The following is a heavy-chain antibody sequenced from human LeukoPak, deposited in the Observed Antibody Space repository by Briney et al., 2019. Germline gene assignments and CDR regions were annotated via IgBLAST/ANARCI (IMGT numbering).Heavy chain of an antibody. Sequence: GAAVKVSCKASGYTFTSYGISWVRQAPGQGLEWMGWISAYNGNTNYAQMLQGRVTMTTDTSTITAYMELRSLTSDDTAVYYCARVEGLHDCGDYGYWGQGTLVTVSS. V-gene: IGHV1-18*01. CDR2: ISAYNGNT. J-gene: IGHJ4*02. D-gene: IGHD4-17*01. CDR1: GYTFTSYG. CDR3: ARVEGLHDCGDYGY.